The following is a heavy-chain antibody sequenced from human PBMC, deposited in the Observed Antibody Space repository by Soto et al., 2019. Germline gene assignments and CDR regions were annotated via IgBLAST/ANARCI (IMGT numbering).Heavy chain of an antibody. Sequence: EVQLLESGGGLVQPGGSLRLSCAASGLTFSSYAMSWVRQAPGKGLEWISTISGSGGSTYYADSVKGRFTISRDNSKNTLYLQMNSLGAEDTALYYCAKGITGDYWGQGTLVTVSS. CDR1: GLTFSSYA. CDR2: ISGSGGST. CDR3: AKGITGDY. J-gene: IGHJ4*02. V-gene: IGHV3-23*01. D-gene: IGHD1-20*01.